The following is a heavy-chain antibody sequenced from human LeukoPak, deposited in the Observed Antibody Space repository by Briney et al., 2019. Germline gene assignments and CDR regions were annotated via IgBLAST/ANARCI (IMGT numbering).Heavy chain of an antibody. V-gene: IGHV4-61*02. CDR2: FYTSGTT. D-gene: IGHD2-15*01. CDR1: GVSISSDSYY. J-gene: IGHJ3*02. Sequence: PSETLSLTCTVSGVSISSDSYYWIWIRPRDGKGLVWIGRFYTSGTTNYNPSLKSRVTIPADTSKNQFSRKRRSVTAADTALYYCARPELSCSGGSCPTRYAFDICGQGTVVTASS. CDR3: ARPELSCSGGSCPTRYAFDI.